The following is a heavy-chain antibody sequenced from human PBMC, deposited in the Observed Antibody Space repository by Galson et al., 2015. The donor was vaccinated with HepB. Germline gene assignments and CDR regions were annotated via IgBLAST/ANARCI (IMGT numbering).Heavy chain of an antibody. V-gene: IGHV3-23*01. J-gene: IGHJ5*02. D-gene: IGHD6-19*01. CDR1: GFTFSSYA. CDR3: AKAGSIGWANWFDP. Sequence: SLRLSCAASGFTFSSYAMSWVRQAPGKGLEWVSAICGSGGSTYYADSVKGRFTISRDNSKNTLYLQMNSLRAEDTAVYYCAKAGSIGWANWFDPWGQGTLVTVSS. CDR2: ICGSGGST.